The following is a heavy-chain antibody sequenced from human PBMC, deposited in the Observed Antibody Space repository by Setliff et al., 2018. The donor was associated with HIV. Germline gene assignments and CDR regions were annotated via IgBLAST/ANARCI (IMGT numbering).Heavy chain of an antibody. CDR2: VSQSGST. CDR3: ARGVWAKIAVLTGYYNTGDYYYYMDV. V-gene: IGHV4-39*01. Sequence: PSETLSLTCSVSGVSINRTDHYWGWIRQSPGKRLEWIGSVSQSGSTYYNPSLKSRITISVDRSKNLFSLKLISVTAADQGVYYCARGVWAKIAVLTGYYNTGDYYYYMDVWGKGTTVTVSS. D-gene: IGHD3-9*01. J-gene: IGHJ6*03. CDR1: GVSINRTDHY.